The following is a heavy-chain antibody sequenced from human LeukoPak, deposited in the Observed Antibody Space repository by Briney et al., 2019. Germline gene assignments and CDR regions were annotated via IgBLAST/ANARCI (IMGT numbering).Heavy chain of an antibody. CDR3: ARERAGYYLDV. CDR2: IIGDGIIT. CDR1: GFTFSPYT. V-gene: IGHV3-64*02. J-gene: IGHJ6*04. D-gene: IGHD3-9*01. Sequence: PGGSLRLSCAASGFTFSPYTMHWVRQAPGKGLEFVSAIIGDGIITYYADSVKGRFTVSRDNSKSTLYLQMGSLTAEDMAVYYCARERAGYYLDVWGKGTTVTVFS.